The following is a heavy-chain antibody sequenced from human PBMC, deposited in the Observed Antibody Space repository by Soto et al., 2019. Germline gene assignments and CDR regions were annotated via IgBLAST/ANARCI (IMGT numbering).Heavy chain of an antibody. V-gene: IGHV1-69*13. CDR3: ARLRGSGSYYNVYYYGMDV. CDR2: IIPIFGTA. Sequence: SVKVSCKASGGTFSSYAISWVRQAPGQGLKWMGGIIPIFGTANYAQKFQGRVTITADESTSTAYMELSSLRSEDTAVYYCARLRGSGSYYNVYYYGMDVWGQGTTVTV. CDR1: GGTFSSYA. J-gene: IGHJ6*02. D-gene: IGHD3-10*01.